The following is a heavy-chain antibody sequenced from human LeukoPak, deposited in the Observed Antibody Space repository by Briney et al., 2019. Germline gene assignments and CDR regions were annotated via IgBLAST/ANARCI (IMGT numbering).Heavy chain of an antibody. D-gene: IGHD3-22*01. J-gene: IGHJ4*02. CDR3: ATASSGYYPFDY. CDR1: GYTLTELS. V-gene: IGHV1-24*01. Sequence: ASVKVSCKVSGYTLTELSMHWVRQAPGKGLEWMGGFDPEDGETIYAQKFQGRVTMTEDTSTDTAYMELSSLRSEDTVVYYCATASSGYYPFDYWGQGTLVTVSS. CDR2: FDPEDGET.